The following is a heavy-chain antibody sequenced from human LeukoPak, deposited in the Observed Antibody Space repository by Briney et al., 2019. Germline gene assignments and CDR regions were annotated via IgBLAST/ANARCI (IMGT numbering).Heavy chain of an antibody. V-gene: IGHV3-53*05. Sequence: PGGSLRLSCAASGFTVSSSFMSWVRQAPGKGLEWVSFIYSGGSTYYSDSVKGRFTISRDNSRNTLYLQMNSLRPEDTAVYYCAREITFGGVIAQPFEHWGQGTLGTVSS. D-gene: IGHD3-16*02. J-gene: IGHJ4*02. CDR2: IYSGGST. CDR1: GFTVSSSF. CDR3: AREITFGGVIAQPFEH.